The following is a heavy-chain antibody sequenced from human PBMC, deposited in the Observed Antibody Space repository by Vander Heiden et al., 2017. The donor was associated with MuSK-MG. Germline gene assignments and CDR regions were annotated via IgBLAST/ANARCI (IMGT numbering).Heavy chain of an antibody. D-gene: IGHD3-3*01. Sequence: EVQLVASGGGLVQPGGSLRLSCASAGFTFSSYSMNWVRQAPGKGLEWLSYISTDSNSIYYADSAEGRVTVSRDNAKSSLFVELNNLSAEETDVYYCARPYYHLWTTYSSGAFDIWGQGTVVSVS. V-gene: IGHV3-48*01. CDR2: ISTDSNSI. J-gene: IGHJ3*02. CDR1: GFTFSSYS. CDR3: ARPYYHLWTTYSSGAFDI.